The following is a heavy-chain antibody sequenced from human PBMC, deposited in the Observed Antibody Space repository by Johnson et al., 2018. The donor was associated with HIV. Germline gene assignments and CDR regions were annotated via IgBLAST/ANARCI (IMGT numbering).Heavy chain of an antibody. D-gene: IGHD6-13*01. Sequence: QMQLVESGGGVVQPGKSLRLSCAASGFTFSSYAMHWVRQAPGKGLEWVAIISYDGSHKYYADSVKGRFTISRDNSKNTLYLQMNSLRAEDTAVYYCARDRGGIAEQSGAFDIWGQGTMVTVSS. CDR3: ARDRGGIAEQSGAFDI. V-gene: IGHV3-30*04. CDR1: GFTFSSYA. J-gene: IGHJ3*02. CDR2: ISYDGSHK.